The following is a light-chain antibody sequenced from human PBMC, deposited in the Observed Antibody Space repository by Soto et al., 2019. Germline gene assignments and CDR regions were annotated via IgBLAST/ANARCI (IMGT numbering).Light chain of an antibody. J-gene: IGKJ1*01. CDR3: QHYDRAPMWT. Sequence: EIVLTQSPGTLSLSPGERATLSCRASQSVGDTYLAWYQQKPGQAPRLLMYSTSIRATGIPDRFSGSGSGTDFTLTISRLDPEDFAVYYCQHYDRAPMWTFGQGTKVVIK. V-gene: IGKV3-20*01. CDR2: STS. CDR1: QSVGDTY.